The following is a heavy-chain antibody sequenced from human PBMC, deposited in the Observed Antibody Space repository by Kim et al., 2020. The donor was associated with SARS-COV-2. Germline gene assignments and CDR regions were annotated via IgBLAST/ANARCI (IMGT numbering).Heavy chain of an antibody. J-gene: IGHJ4*02. CDR2: SDGRSM. CDR3: VREPAN. Sequence: SDGRSMRNADSVNGRFSISRDNAKKSLSLQMNSLTPEDTAVYYCVREPANWGQGTLVTVSS. V-gene: IGHV3-11*01.